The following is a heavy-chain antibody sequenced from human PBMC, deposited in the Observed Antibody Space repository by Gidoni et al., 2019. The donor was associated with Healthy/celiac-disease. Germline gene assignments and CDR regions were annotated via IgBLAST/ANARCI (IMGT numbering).Heavy chain of an antibody. V-gene: IGHV4-39*01. Sequence: QLQLQESGPGLVKPSETLSLTCTVSGGSISSSSYYWGWIRQPPGKGLEWIGSIYYSGSTYYNPSLKSRVTISVDTSKNQFSLKLSSVTAADTAVYYCAVGFGEITAGRFDPWGQGTLVTVSS. CDR3: AVGFGEITAGRFDP. D-gene: IGHD3-10*01. CDR2: IYYSGST. CDR1: GGSISSSSYY. J-gene: IGHJ5*02.